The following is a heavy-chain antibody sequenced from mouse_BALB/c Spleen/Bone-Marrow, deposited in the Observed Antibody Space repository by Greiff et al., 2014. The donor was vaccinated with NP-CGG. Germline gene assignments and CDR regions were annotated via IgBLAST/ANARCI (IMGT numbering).Heavy chain of an antibody. CDR3: SRFAGTPYTMDY. CDR1: GYSITSYYS. Sequence: DVQLQESGPDLVKPSQSLSLTCTVTGYSITSYYSWHWIRPFPGNKLEWMGYIHYSGVTVYNPSLKSRISITRDTYNNQFFLQXXXVTTEDTATYYCSRFAGTPYTMDYWGQGTSVTVSS. V-gene: IGHV3-1*02. CDR2: IHYSGVT. J-gene: IGHJ4*01. D-gene: IGHD4-1*01.